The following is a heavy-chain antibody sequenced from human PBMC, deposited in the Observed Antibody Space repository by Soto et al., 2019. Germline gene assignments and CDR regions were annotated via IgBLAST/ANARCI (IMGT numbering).Heavy chain of an antibody. V-gene: IGHV5-10-1*01. J-gene: IGHJ4*02. D-gene: IGHD3-10*01. CDR1: GYTFTTHW. CDR3: VRHFGISDEGNC. Sequence: ESLKISCSVYGYTFTTHWISCLLQMPGRGLEWMARIDPSDSYSNYSPSFKGHVSVSVDKSTNTAYLQWTSLKASDTAVYYCVRHFGISDEGNCWGQGTPVTVSS. CDR2: IDPSDSYS.